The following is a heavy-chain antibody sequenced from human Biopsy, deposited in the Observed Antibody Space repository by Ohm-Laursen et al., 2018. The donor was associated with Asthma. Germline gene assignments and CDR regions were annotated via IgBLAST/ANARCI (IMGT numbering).Heavy chain of an antibody. CDR2: ISYSGST. CDR3: ARVPTTLRYFDL. D-gene: IGHD2-15*01. Sequence: ETLSLTWPVSGGSVSSGSYYWSWIRQPPGKGLAWVSYISYSGSTDYNPPLKSRLTISMDTSKSQFSLKLSSVTAADTAVYYCARVPTTLRYFDLWGRGTLVTVSS. J-gene: IGHJ2*01. CDR1: GGSVSSGSYY. V-gene: IGHV4-61*01.